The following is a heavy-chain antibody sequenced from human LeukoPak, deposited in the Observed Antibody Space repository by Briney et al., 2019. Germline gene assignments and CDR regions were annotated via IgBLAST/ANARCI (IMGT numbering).Heavy chain of an antibody. J-gene: IGHJ3*02. Sequence: GGSLRLSCAASGFTFSSYAMTWVRQAPGKGLEWVSGVSGSGGSSYSADSVKGRFTISRDNSKKTLYMQMNSLRAEYTAVYYCTKHRGGWIDAFDIWGQGTMVTVSS. CDR3: TKHRGGWIDAFDI. V-gene: IGHV3-23*01. CDR1: GFTFSSYA. D-gene: IGHD5-12*01. CDR2: VSGSGGSS.